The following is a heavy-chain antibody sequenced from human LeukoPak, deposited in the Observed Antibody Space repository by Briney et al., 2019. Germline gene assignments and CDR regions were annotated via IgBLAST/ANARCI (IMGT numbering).Heavy chain of an antibody. Sequence: ASVKVSCKAPGGTFSSYAISWVRQAPGQGLEWMGGIIPIFGTANYAQKFQGRVTITADESTSTAYMELSSLRSEDTAVYYCARDGGDYPRAFDIWGQGTMVTVSS. CDR1: GGTFSSYA. CDR2: IIPIFGTA. CDR3: ARDGGDYPRAFDI. J-gene: IGHJ3*02. V-gene: IGHV1-69*01. D-gene: IGHD4-17*01.